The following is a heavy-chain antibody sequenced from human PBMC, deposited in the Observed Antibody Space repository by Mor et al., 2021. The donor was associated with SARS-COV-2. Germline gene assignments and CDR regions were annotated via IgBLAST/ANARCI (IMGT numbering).Heavy chain of an antibody. CDR2: IFSDGNT. D-gene: IGHD1-26*01. J-gene: IGHJ3*02. V-gene: IGHV3-66*01. CDR3: AKEFTGAPRAFDI. Sequence: GLEWVSLIFSDGNTQYADSVEGRFTISRDNSQNTLYLQMNSLGAEDTAVYYCAKEFTGAPRAFDI.